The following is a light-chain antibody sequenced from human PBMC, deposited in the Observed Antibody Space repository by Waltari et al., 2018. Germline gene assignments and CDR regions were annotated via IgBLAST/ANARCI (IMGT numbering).Light chain of an antibody. CDR2: GSS. V-gene: IGKV3-20*01. Sequence: EIVLTQSPGTLSLSPGDRATLSCRPSQSVSSSYLAWYQQKPGQAPRLLIYGSSTRASGLPDRFSVSWSGTAFTLTISRLEPEDFAVYYCQHYGTSPQTFGPGTKVDLK. J-gene: IGKJ3*01. CDR1: QSVSSSY. CDR3: QHYGTSPQT.